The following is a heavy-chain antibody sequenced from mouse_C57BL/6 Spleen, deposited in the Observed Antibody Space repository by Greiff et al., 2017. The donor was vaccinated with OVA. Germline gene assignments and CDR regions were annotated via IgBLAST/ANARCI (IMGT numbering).Heavy chain of an antibody. CDR1: GYTFTSYG. CDR2: IYPRSGNT. CDR3: ASFITTVVARYFDV. J-gene: IGHJ1*03. V-gene: IGHV1-81*01. Sequence: VKLQESGAELARPGASVKLSCKASGYTFTSYGISWVKQRTGQGLEWIGEIYPRSGNTYYNEKFKGKATLTADKSSSTAYMELRSLTSEDSAVYFCASFITTVVARYFDVWGTGTTVTVSS. D-gene: IGHD1-1*01.